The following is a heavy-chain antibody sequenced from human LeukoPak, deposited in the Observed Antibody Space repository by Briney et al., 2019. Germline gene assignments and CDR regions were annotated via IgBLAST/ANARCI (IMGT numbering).Heavy chain of an antibody. J-gene: IGHJ5*02. V-gene: IGHV3-30*04. Sequence: PGGSLRLSCAASGFTFSSYAMHWVRQAPGKGLEWVAVISYDGSNKYYADSVKGRFTISRDNSKNTLYLQMNSLRAEDTAVYYCAGSEYYGSGSPDLDPWGQGTLVTVSS. CDR3: AGSEYYGSGSPDLDP. CDR1: GFTFSSYA. CDR2: ISYDGSNK. D-gene: IGHD3-10*01.